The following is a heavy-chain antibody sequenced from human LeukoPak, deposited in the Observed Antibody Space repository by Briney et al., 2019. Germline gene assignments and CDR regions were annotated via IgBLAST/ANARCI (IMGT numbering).Heavy chain of an antibody. CDR2: IYPGDSDT. D-gene: IGHD3-22*01. J-gene: IGHJ6*03. CDR1: GYSFTSYC. CDR3: ARLPGGYDSSGYYYDYYYMDV. V-gene: IGHV5-51*01. Sequence: GESLKISRKGSGYSFTSYCFGWVRQLPGTGLELMGIIYPGDSDTRYSPSFQGQVTISADKSISTAYLQRSSLKASDTAMYYCARLPGGYDSSGYYYDYYYMDVWGKGTTVTVSS.